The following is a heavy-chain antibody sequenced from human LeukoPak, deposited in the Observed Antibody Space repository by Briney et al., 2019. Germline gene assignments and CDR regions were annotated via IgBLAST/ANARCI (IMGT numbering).Heavy chain of an antibody. CDR3: ARDLDGSGTHDY. Sequence: GGSLRLSCAASGFTVSSNYMSWVRQAPGKGLEWVSVIYSGGSTYYADSVKGRFTISRDNSKNTLYLQMNSLRAEDTAVYYCARDLDGSGTHDYWGQGTLVTVSS. CDR1: GFTVSSNY. CDR2: IYSGGST. J-gene: IGHJ4*02. V-gene: IGHV3-66*02. D-gene: IGHD3-10*01.